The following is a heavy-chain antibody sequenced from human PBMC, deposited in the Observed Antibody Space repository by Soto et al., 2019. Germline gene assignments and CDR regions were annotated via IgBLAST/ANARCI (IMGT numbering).Heavy chain of an antibody. J-gene: IGHJ1*01. V-gene: IGHV3-7*01. CDR3: ARVGSIAAAGTAEYFQH. CDR1: GFTFSTYW. D-gene: IGHD6-13*01. CDR2: IKQGGSEK. Sequence: GGSLRLSCAASGFTFSTYWMSWVRQAPGKGLEWVANIKQGGSEKYYVDSVRGRFTISRDNAKNSLYLQMNSLRAEDTAVYYCARVGSIAAAGTAEYFQHWGQGTLVTVSS.